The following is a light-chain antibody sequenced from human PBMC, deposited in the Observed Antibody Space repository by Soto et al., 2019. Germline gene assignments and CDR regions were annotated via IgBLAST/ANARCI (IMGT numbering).Light chain of an antibody. J-gene: IGKJ5*01. V-gene: IGKV3-20*01. CDR1: QSVSSSY. CDR3: LQYGSSFT. Sequence: EIVLTQSPGTLSLSPGERATLSCRASQSVSSSYLAWYQQKPGQAPRLLISGASSKATGIPDRFSGSGSGTDFTLTIIRLEPEDFAVYYCLQYGSSFTFGQGTRLEIK. CDR2: GAS.